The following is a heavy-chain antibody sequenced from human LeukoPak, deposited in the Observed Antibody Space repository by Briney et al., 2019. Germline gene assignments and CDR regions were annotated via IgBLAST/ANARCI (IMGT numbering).Heavy chain of an antibody. CDR3: ARAPSGSYSAYYYGMDV. CDR1: GFTFSSNS. CDR2: SSSDI. D-gene: IGHD1-26*01. J-gene: IGHJ6*02. V-gene: IGHV3-21*01. Sequence: PGGSLRLSCAASGFTFSSNSMSSSSDIYYADSVKGRFTISRDNAKNSLYLRMNSLRAEDTAVYYCARAPSGSYSAYYYGMDVWGQGTTVTVSS.